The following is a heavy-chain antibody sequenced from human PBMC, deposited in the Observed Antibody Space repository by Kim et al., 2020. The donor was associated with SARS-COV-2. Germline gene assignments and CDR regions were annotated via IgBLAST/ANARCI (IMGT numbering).Heavy chain of an antibody. Sequence: TNYNPSLKSRVTISVDRSKNHFSLDLTSVIAADTAVYFCAREDYDGRVDYWGQGTLVTVSS. V-gene: IGHV4-61*03. CDR2: T. J-gene: IGHJ4*02. CDR3: AREDYDGRVDY. D-gene: IGHD3-22*01.